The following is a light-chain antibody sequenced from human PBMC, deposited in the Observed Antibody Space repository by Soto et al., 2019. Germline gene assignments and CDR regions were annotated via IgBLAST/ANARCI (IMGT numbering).Light chain of an antibody. CDR1: QSVSSN. V-gene: IGKV3-15*01. Sequence: EIVMTQSPATLSVSPGERATLSCRASQSVSSNFSWYQQKTGQAPRRLIYGASTRATGIPARFSGSGSGTEFTLIIISLQSEDFAVYYCHQYNNWPPWTFGQGTKVEIK. J-gene: IGKJ1*01. CDR3: HQYNNWPPWT. CDR2: GAS.